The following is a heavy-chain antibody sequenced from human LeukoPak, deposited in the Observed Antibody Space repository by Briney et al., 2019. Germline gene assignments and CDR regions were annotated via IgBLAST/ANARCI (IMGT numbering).Heavy chain of an antibody. CDR2: ISSSSSYI. D-gene: IGHD2-2*01. J-gene: IGHJ4*02. CDR1: GFTFSSYS. CDR3: ARDYCSSTSCLFDY. V-gene: IGHV3-21*01. Sequence: GGSLRLSCAASGFTFSSYSMNWVRQAPGKGLEWVSSISSSSSYIYYADSVKGRFTISRDNAKNSLYLQMNSLRAEDTAVYYCARDYCSSTSCLFDYWGQGTLVTVSS.